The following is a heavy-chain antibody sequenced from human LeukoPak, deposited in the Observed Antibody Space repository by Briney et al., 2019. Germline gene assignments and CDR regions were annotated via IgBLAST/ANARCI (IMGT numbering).Heavy chain of an antibody. J-gene: IGHJ6*03. V-gene: IGHV3-49*03. CDR3: SRVERSSINNYYYYMAV. Sequence: GGSLRLSCTAFGFTFGKNAMIWFGQSPGKGLEWVSLSRSRAHGETTESAASVMGRFTMSRDDSKNIASLQMNSLETEDTAVYYCSRVERSSINNYYYYMAVWGKGTSVTVSS. CDR1: GFTFGKNA. CDR2: SRSRAHGETT. D-gene: IGHD2-2*01.